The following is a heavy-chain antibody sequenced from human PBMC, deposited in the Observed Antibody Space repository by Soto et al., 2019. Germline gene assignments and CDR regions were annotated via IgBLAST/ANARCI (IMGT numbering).Heavy chain of an antibody. Sequence: GGSLRLSCAASGFTFSSYWMSWVRQAPGKGLEWVANIKQDGSEKYYVDSVKGRFTISRDNAKNSLYLQMNSLRAEDTAVYYCAREQYCTNGVCYNYGMDVWGQGTTVTVSS. CDR2: IKQDGSEK. CDR3: AREQYCTNGVCYNYGMDV. CDR1: GFTFSSYW. J-gene: IGHJ6*02. D-gene: IGHD2-8*01. V-gene: IGHV3-7*01.